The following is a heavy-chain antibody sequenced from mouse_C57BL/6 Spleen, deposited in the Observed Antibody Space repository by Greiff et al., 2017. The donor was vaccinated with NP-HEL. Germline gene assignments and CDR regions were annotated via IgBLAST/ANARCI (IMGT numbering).Heavy chain of an antibody. CDR2: ISGGGGYS. J-gene: IGHJ1*03. V-gene: IGHV5-9*01. CDR3: ARLYYYGSFSYWDFEV. CDR1: GFTFSSYT. Sequence: EVQRVESGGGLVKPGGSLKLSCAASGFTFSSYTMSWVSQTPEKRLEWVATISGGGGYSYYPDSVKGRFTISRDNANNTLYLPMSSLRSEDTALYYCARLYYYGSFSYWDFEVWGTGTTVT. D-gene: IGHD1-1*01.